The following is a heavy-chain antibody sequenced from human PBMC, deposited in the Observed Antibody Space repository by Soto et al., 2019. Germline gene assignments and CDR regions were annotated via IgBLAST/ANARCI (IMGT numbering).Heavy chain of an antibody. CDR3: ARGTTRASDY. D-gene: IGHD1-1*01. Sequence: EVQLVESGGGLVKPGGSLRLSCAASGFTFSSYSMNWVRQAPGKGLEWVSSMSSSSSYIYYADSVKGRFTISRDNAKNSLYLQMNSLRAEDTAVYYCARGTTRASDYWGQGTLVTVSS. V-gene: IGHV3-21*01. CDR1: GFTFSSYS. J-gene: IGHJ4*02. CDR2: MSSSSSYI.